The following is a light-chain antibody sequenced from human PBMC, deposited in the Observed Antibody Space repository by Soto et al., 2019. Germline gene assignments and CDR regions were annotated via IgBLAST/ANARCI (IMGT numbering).Light chain of an antibody. CDR3: SSYTSTSTLYV. V-gene: IGLV2-14*03. CDR2: DVS. CDR1: SSDIGGYKY. J-gene: IGLJ1*01. Sequence: QSVLTQPASVSGSPGQSITISCTGTSSDIGGYKYVSWYQQLPGKVPKLIIYDVSNRPSGVSDRFSGSKSGNAASLTISGLQAEDEADYYCSSYTSTSTLYVFGTGTKLTVL.